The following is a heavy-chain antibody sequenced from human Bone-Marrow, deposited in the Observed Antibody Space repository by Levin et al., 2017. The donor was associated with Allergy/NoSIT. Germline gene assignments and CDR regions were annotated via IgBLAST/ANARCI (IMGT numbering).Heavy chain of an antibody. CDR1: GFTFSSYA. CDR2: ISGGGGST. CDR3: AKVARSSTRYDAFDI. V-gene: IGHV3-23*01. J-gene: IGHJ3*02. Sequence: GGSLRLSCAASGFTFSSYAMSWVRQAPGKGLEWVSAISGGGGSTYYADSVKGRFTISRDNSKNTLSLQMNSLRADDTAVYYCAKVARSSTRYDAFDIWGQGTMVTVSS. D-gene: IGHD2-2*01.